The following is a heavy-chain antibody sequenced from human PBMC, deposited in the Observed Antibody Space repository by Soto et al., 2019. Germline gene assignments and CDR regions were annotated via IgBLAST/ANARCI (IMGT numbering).Heavy chain of an antibody. J-gene: IGHJ4*02. CDR2: ISYDGSNK. D-gene: IGHD3-10*01. CDR1: GFTFSSYG. V-gene: IGHV3-30*18. CDR3: AKDGSGSYYDPYYFDY. Sequence: GGSLRLSCAASGFTFSSYGMHWVRQAPGKGLEWVAVISYDGSNKYYADSVKGRFTISRDNSKNTLYLQMNSLRAEDTAVYYCAKDGSGSYYDPYYFDYWGQGTLVTVSS.